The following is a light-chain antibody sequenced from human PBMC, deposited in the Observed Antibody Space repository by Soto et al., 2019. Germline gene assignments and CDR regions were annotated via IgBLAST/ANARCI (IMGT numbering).Light chain of an antibody. Sequence: IVLTQSPGTLSLSPGETAILSCRASQSVTSSNLAWYQQRPSQAPRLLIYGASNRATGIAERFSGSGSGADFRLTISRLEPEDFAVYYCQHYGASQYTFGQGTKLELK. CDR2: GAS. J-gene: IGKJ2*01. CDR1: QSVTSSN. V-gene: IGKV3-20*01. CDR3: QHYGASQYT.